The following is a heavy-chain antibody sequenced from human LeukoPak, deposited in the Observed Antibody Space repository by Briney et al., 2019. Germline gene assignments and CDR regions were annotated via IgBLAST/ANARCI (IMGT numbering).Heavy chain of an antibody. CDR2: ISSSGSTI. V-gene: IGHV3-48*03. CDR1: GFTFSSYE. J-gene: IGHJ5*02. CDR3: ARAEVAAATLRWFDP. Sequence: GGSLRLSCAASGFTFSSYEMNWVRQAPGKGLEWISYISSSGSTIYYADSVKGRFTISRDNAKNSMYLQMNSLRAEDTAVYYCARAEVAAATLRWFDPWGQGTQVTVSS. D-gene: IGHD2-15*01.